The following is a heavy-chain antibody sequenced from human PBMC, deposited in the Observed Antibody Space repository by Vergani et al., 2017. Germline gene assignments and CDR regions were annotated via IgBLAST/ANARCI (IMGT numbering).Heavy chain of an antibody. J-gene: IGHJ3*01. D-gene: IGHD2-21*01. CDR3: VRRDYWVGPRTFDF. Sequence: QVQLHQWGAGLLKTSETLSLTCAVSGAAFNSYQWTWIRQSPGRGIEWIGEIDDKGKSICNPTLKSRVTTSVDNTKRHFSLHVTSVAAADSAMYYCVRRDYWVGPRTFDFWGAGTPVTVSS. V-gene: IGHV4-34*01. CDR1: GAAFNSYQ. CDR2: IDDKGKS.